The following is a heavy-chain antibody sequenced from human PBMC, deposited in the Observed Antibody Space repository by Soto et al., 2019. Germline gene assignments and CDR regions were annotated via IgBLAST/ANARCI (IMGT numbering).Heavy chain of an antibody. J-gene: IGHJ3*01. D-gene: IGHD2-21*01. CDR1: GFTVSDYD. V-gene: IGHV3-23*01. CDR2: IRGDGGAT. Sequence: EVQLLESGGGLVQPGGSLRLTCAASGFTVSDYDMGWVRQAPGKGLEWVSLIRGDGGATYYADSVEGRLTTSRDTSENTVYLDMNIMRAEDTALYYCAKDRRGGEYPAFDLWCQGTMVTVSS. CDR3: AKDRRGGEYPAFDL.